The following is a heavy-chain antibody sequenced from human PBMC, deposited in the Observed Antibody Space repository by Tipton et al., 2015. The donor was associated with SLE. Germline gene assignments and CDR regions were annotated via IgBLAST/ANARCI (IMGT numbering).Heavy chain of an antibody. J-gene: IGHJ6*03. CDR3: ARARVSYYYYYYMDV. D-gene: IGHD6-13*01. Sequence: TLSLTCTVSGGSISSSSYYWGWIRQPPGKGLEWIGSIYYSGSTYYSPSLKSRVTISVDTSKNQFSLKLSSVTAADTAVYYCARARVSYYYYYYMDVWGKGTTVTVSS. CDR1: GGSISSSSYY. V-gene: IGHV4-39*07. CDR2: IYYSGST.